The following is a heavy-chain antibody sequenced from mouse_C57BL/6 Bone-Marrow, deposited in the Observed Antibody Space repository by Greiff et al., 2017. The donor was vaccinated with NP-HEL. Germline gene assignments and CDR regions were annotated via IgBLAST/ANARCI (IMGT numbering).Heavy chain of an antibody. V-gene: IGHV1-80*01. D-gene: IGHD1-1*01. CDR2: IYPGDGDT. J-gene: IGHJ4*01. CDR1: GYAFSSYW. CDR3: ARGDYGSSRFGYAMDY. Sequence: VMLMESGAELVKPGASVKISCKASGYAFSSYWMNWVKERPGKGLEWIGQIYPGDGDTKYNGKFKGKATLTADKSSSTAYMQVSSLTSEDSAVYFCARGDYGSSRFGYAMDYWGQGTSVTVSS.